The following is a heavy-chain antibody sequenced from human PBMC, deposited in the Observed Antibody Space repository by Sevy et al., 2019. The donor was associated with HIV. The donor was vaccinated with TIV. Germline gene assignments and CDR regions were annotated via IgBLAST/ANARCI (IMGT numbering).Heavy chain of an antibody. J-gene: IGHJ4*02. CDR3: ARNFDY. CDR2: VHYSGRT. V-gene: IGHV4-39*01. Sequence: SETLSLTCTVSGGSISSGNYLWSWIRQTPGKGLEWIGTVHYSGRTYYNPSLKSRVTISEDTSKNQFSLYLNSATAADTAVYFCARNFDYWGQGTLVTVSS. CDR1: GGSISSGNYL.